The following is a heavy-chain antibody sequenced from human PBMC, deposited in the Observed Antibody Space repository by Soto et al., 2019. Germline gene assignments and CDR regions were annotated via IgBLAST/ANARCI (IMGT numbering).Heavy chain of an antibody. CDR3: AIGQRGGYYYDF. CDR1: GFTFSSYW. V-gene: IGHV3-74*01. D-gene: IGHD3-22*01. Sequence: EVQLVESGGGLVQPGGSLRLSCAASGFTFSSYWMHWVRQVPGKGLVWVSRINSGGITTNYADSVKGGFTNSRDDANNTVYLQLETVTAEDTAVYYCAIGQRGGYYYDFWGQGTLVTVSS. J-gene: IGHJ4*02. CDR2: INSGGITT.